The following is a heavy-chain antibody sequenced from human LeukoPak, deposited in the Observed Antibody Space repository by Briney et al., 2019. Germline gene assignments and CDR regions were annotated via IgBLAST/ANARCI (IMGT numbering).Heavy chain of an antibody. CDR1: GYTFTSYD. J-gene: IGHJ6*02. D-gene: IGHD6-13*01. CDR2: ISAYNGNT. Sequence: ASVRVSCKASGYTFTSYDINWVRQAPGQGLEWMGWISAYNGNTNYAQKLQGRVTMTTDTSTSTAYMELRSLRSDDTAVYYCARDRPLYSSSWYNNYYYGMDVWGQGTTVTVSS. V-gene: IGHV1-18*01. CDR3: ARDRPLYSSSWYNNYYYGMDV.